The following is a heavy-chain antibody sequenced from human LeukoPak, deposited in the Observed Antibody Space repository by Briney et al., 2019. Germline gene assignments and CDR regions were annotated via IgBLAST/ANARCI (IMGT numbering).Heavy chain of an antibody. CDR1: AYSFTSYY. V-gene: IGHV1-46*01. D-gene: IGHD3-16*01. J-gene: IGHJ4*02. CDR3: ARRGRALDY. Sequence: ASVKVSCKASAYSFTSYYIHWVRQAPGQGLEWMGIINPSGGGTTYAQKFQGRVTMTTDTSTTTVYMELYSLTSEDTAIYYCARRGRALDYWGQGTLVTVSS. CDR2: INPSGGGT.